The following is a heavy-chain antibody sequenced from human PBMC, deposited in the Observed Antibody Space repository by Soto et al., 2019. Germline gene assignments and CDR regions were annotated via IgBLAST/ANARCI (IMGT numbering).Heavy chain of an antibody. CDR2: VYNSVST. V-gene: IGHV4-59*01. J-gene: IGHJ4*02. CDR3: ARSRREAVVGSTLDN. D-gene: IGHD3-22*01. Sequence: SETLSLTCTVSGGSISSNYWTWIRQPPGKGLEWIGYVYNSVSTNYNPSLKRRVTISEDTSKSQFSLKVNSMTAADTAVYYCARSRREAVVGSTLDNGGRGFLVTVPS. CDR1: GGSISSNY.